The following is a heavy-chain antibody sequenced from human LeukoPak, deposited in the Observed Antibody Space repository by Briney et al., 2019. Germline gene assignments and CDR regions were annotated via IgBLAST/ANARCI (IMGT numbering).Heavy chain of an antibody. CDR2: IYSGGST. J-gene: IGHJ4*02. D-gene: IGHD3-3*01. V-gene: IGHV3-66*01. Sequence: PGGSLRLSCAASGFTVSSNYMSWVRQAPGKGLEWVSVIYSGGSTYYADSVKGRFTISRDNSKNTLYLQMNSLRAEDTAVYYCARIRYDFWSGAVDYWGQGTLVTVSS. CDR3: ARIRYDFWSGAVDY. CDR1: GFTVSSNY.